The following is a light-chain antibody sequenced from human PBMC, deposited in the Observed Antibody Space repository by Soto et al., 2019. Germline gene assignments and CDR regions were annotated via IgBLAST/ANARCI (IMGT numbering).Light chain of an antibody. V-gene: IGKV1-5*01. J-gene: IGKJ1*01. CDR2: HAS. CDR3: QQYNSYSWT. Sequence: DIQMTQSPSTLSASVGDRVTVTCRASQSFSGWLAWYQQKPGKAPTLLIYHASNLRGGVPSRFSGGGSGTEFTLTISSLQPDDIATYSCQQYNSYSWTFGQGTKV. CDR1: QSFSGW.